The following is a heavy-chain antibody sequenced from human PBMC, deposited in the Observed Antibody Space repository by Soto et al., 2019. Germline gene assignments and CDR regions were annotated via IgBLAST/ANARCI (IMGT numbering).Heavy chain of an antibody. J-gene: IGHJ6*02. D-gene: IGHD4-17*01. CDR2: INPSGGST. CDR3: ARATSYGDYAYYYYGMDV. V-gene: IGHV1-46*01. CDR1: GYTFTSYY. Sequence: GASVKVSCKASGYTFTSYYMHWVRQAPGQGLEWMGIINPSGGSTSYAQKFQGRVTMTRDTSTSTVYMELSSLRSEDTAVYYCARATSYGDYAYYYYGMDVWGQGTTVTVSS.